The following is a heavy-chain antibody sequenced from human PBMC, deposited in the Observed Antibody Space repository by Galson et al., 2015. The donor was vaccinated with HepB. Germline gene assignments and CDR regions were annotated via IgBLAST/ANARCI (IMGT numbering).Heavy chain of an antibody. CDR3: HVEGSIFGVDNWFDP. Sequence: SVKVSCKASGYTFTSYGISWVRQAPGQGLEWMGWISAYNGNTNYAQKLQGRVTMTTDTSTSTAYMELRSLRSDDTAVYYCHVEGSIFGVDNWFDPWGQGTLVTVSS. CDR2: ISAYNGNT. CDR1: GYTFTSYG. J-gene: IGHJ5*02. D-gene: IGHD3-3*01. V-gene: IGHV1-18*01.